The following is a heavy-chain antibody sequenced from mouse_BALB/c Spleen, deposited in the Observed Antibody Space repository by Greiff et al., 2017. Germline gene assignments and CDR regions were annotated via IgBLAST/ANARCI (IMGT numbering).Heavy chain of an antibody. CDR1: GYTFTNYW. CDR3: ARESSGYEGRRGFAY. CDR2: IYPGGGYT. V-gene: IGHV1-63*02. D-gene: IGHD3-1*01. J-gene: IGHJ3*01. Sequence: QVQLQQSGAELVRPGTSVKISCKASGYTFTNYWLGWVKQRPGHGLEWIGDIYPGGGYTNYNEKFKGKATLTADTSSSTAYMQLSSLTSEDSAVYCCARESSGYEGRRGFAYWGQGTLVTVSA.